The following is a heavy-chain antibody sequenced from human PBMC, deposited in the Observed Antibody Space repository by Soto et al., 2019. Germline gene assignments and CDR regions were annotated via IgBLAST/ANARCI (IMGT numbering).Heavy chain of an antibody. D-gene: IGHD3-10*01. CDR2: IYSGGAT. CDR3: ARVGPYDSGSYMLRYNWFDP. CDR1: GFSVSTSH. V-gene: IGHV3-53*01. J-gene: IGHJ5*02. Sequence: EVQLVDSGGGLIQPGGSLRLSCAAAGFSVSTSHMNWVRQTPGKGLEWVSVIYSGGATYYAASVKGRFTISRDKSKNTVYLQMNSLRAEDTAVYYCARVGPYDSGSYMLRYNWFDPWGQGTLSPSPQ.